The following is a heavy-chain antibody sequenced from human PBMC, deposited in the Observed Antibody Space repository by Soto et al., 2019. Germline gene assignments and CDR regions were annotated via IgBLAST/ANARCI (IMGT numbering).Heavy chain of an antibody. J-gene: IGHJ5*02. V-gene: IGHV1-69*13. D-gene: IGHD4-17*01. CDR1: GCTFSSYA. CDR2: IIPIFGTA. Sequence: SVKVSCKASGCTFSSYAISWVRQAPGQGLEWMGGIIPIFGTANYAQKFQGGVTITADESTSTAYMELSSLRSEDTAVYYCARGSDYGDYWNWFDPWGQGTLVTVSS. CDR3: ARGSDYGDYWNWFDP.